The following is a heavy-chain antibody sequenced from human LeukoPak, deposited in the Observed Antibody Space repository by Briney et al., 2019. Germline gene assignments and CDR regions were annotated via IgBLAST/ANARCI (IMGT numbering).Heavy chain of an antibody. CDR2: ISYDGSNK. J-gene: IGHJ4*02. CDR3: AKGSGSYKY. CDR1: GFTFSSYA. Sequence: GRSLRLSCAASGFTFSSYAMHWVRQAPGKGLEWVAVISYDGSNKYYADSVKGRFTISRDNSKNTLYLQMNSLRAEDTAVYYCAKGSGSYKYWGQGTLVTVSS. V-gene: IGHV3-30*04. D-gene: IGHD1-26*01.